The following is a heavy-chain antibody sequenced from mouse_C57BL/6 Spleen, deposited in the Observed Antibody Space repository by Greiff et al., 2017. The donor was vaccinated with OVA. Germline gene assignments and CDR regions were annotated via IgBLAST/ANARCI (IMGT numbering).Heavy chain of an antibody. CDR2: ILPGSGCT. CDR3: ARYRPYGNYAFAY. J-gene: IGHJ3*01. D-gene: IGHD2-1*01. V-gene: IGHV1-9*01. Sequence: QVQLQQSGAELMKPGASVKLSCKATGYTFTGYWIEWVKQRPGHGLEWIGEILPGSGCTNYNEKFKGKATFTADKSSNTAYMQLISLTTDDSSVYYCARYRPYGNYAFAYWGQGTLVTVSA. CDR1: GYTFTGYW.